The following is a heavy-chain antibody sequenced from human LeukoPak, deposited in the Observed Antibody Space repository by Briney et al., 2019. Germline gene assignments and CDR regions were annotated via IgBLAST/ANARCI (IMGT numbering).Heavy chain of an antibody. CDR2: IYPGDSDT. CDR1: GYSFTSYW. J-gene: IGHJ4*02. Sequence: GESLQISCQGSGYSFTSYWIGWVRQMPGKGLEWMGIIYPGDSDTRYSPSFQGQVTISADKSISTAYLQWSSLKASDTAMYYCARHLGIAVAAYYFDYWGQGTLVTVSS. D-gene: IGHD6-19*01. V-gene: IGHV5-51*01. CDR3: ARHLGIAVAAYYFDY.